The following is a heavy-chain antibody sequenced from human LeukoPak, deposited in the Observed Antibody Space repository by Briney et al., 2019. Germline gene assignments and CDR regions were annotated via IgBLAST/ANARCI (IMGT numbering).Heavy chain of an antibody. CDR2: INQDQNEI. D-gene: IGHD1-26*01. Sequence: QPGGSLRLSCAASGFTFSSFWMTWVRQVPGKGLEWVASINQDQNEIHYVDSVRGRFTISRDNAKNSLYLQMNSLRAEDTALYYCARDRGGKYLYFQYWGQGTLVTVSS. J-gene: IGHJ1*01. CDR1: GFTFSSFW. V-gene: IGHV3-7*03. CDR3: ARDRGGKYLYFQY.